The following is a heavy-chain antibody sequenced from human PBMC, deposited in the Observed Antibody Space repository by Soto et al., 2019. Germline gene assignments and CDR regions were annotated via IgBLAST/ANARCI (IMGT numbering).Heavy chain of an antibody. CDR2: IYYSGST. Sequence: SETLSLTCTVSGGSVSSGSYYWSWIRQPPGKGLEWIGYIYYSGSTNYNPSLKSRVTISVDTSKNQFSLKLSSVTAADTAVYYCAREYSSSYYFDYWGQGTLVTVSS. J-gene: IGHJ4*02. D-gene: IGHD6-6*01. CDR1: GGSVSSGSYY. V-gene: IGHV4-61*01. CDR3: AREYSSSYYFDY.